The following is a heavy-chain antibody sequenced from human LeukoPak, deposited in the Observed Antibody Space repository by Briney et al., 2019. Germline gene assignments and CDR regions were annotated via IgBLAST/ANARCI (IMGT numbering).Heavy chain of an antibody. CDR3: AKCPFCFRAEDGIRGTVPVSAFLLNRCSDL. J-gene: IGHJ2*01. Sequence: GKGLEWVSGISPSGDITYYADSVKGRFTISRDNFENTLSLQVNSLRAEDTAVYYCAKCPFCFRAEDGIRGTVPVSAFLLNRCSDL. V-gene: IGHV3-23*01. D-gene: IGHD3-3*01. CDR2: ISPSGDIT.